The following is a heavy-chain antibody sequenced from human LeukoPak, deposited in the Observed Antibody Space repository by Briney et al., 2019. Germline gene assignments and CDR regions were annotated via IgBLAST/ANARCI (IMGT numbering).Heavy chain of an antibody. CDR3: AKVGDRAEYFQH. J-gene: IGHJ1*01. V-gene: IGHV3-30*02. CDR1: GFTFSSYG. Sequence: GGSLRLSCAASGFTFSSYGMHWVRQAPGKGLEWVAFIRYDGSNKYYADSVKGRFTISRDNSKNTLYLQMNSLRAEDTAVYYCAKVGDRAEYFQHWGQGTLVTVSS. CDR2: IRYDGSNK.